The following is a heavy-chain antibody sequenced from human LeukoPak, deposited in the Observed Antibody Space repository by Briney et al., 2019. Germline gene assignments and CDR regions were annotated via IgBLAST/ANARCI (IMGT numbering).Heavy chain of an antibody. D-gene: IGHD2-2*01. CDR3: ARVGCSSTTCSTLFDY. Sequence: PGESLKISCKASGYIFTNYWIGWVRQMPGKGLEWMGIIYPGDPDTRYSPSFQGQVTISADESISTAYLQWSSLEASDTAMYYCARVGCSSTTCSTLFDYLGQGTLVTVSS. J-gene: IGHJ4*02. CDR1: GYIFTNYW. V-gene: IGHV5-51*01. CDR2: IYPGDPDT.